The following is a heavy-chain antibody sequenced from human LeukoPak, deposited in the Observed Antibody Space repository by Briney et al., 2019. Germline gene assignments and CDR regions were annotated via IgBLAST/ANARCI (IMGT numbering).Heavy chain of an antibody. D-gene: IGHD3-3*01. V-gene: IGHV1-69*05. Sequence: VASVKVSCKASGGTFSSYAISWVRQAPGQGLEWMGRIIPIFGTANYAQKFQGRVTITTDESTSTAYMELSSLRSEDTAVYYCARGHNDFWSGYPFDYWGQGTLVTVSS. CDR2: IIPIFGTA. CDR3: ARGHNDFWSGYPFDY. J-gene: IGHJ4*02. CDR1: GGTFSSYA.